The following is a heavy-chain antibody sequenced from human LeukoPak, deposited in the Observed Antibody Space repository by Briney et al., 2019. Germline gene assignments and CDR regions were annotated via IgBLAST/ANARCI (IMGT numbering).Heavy chain of an antibody. CDR2: INHSGST. V-gene: IGHV4-34*01. D-gene: IGHD2-2*01. CDR1: GGSISGYY. Sequence: SETLSLTCAVYGGSISGYYWSWIRQPPGKGLEWIGEINHSGSTNYNPSLKSRVTISVDTSKNQFSLKLSSVTAADTAVYYCARGRGLLWHQLLRNPTFDYWGQGTLVTVSS. J-gene: IGHJ4*02. CDR3: ARGRGLLWHQLLRNPTFDY.